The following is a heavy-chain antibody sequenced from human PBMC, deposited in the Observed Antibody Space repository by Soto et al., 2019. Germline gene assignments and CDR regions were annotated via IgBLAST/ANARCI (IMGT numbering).Heavy chain of an antibody. J-gene: IGHJ5*02. CDR3: AREAARGLNH. CDR2: MNPNSGNT. V-gene: IGHV1-8*01. CDR1: GYTFTSYD. Sequence: QVQLVQSGAEVKKPGASVKVSCKASGYTFTSYDIHWVRQATGQGLEWMGWMNPNSGNTGYAQKFQRRVTMTKNPPLRTAYMELSSLRSEDTAVYYCAREAARGLNHWGQGTLVSVSS. D-gene: IGHD6-6*01.